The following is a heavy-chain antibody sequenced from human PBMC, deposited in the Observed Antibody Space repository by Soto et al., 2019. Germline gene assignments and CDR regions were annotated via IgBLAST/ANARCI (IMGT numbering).Heavy chain of an antibody. V-gene: IGHV3-64D*08. Sequence: GGSLRLSCSASGFTFSSNAMHWVRQAPGKRLEFVSAISSTGNSTYYADSRKGRFTISRDNSKNSLYLQMNSLRTEDTAVYYCVKDLYTSSPSGSKWGQGTLVTVSS. CDR3: VKDLYTSSPSGSK. D-gene: IGHD3-10*01. J-gene: IGHJ4*02. CDR2: ISSTGNST. CDR1: GFTFSSNA.